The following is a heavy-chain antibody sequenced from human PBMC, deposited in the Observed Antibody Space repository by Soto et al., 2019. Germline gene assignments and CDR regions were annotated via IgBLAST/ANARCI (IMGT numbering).Heavy chain of an antibody. Sequence: SETLSLTCTVSGGSISSGDYYWSWIRQPPGKGLEWIGYIYYSGSTYYNPSLKSRVTISVDTSKNQFSLKLSSVTAADTAVYYCARDRFIGIAARHYYYGMDVWGQGPRSPS. CDR2: IYYSGST. CDR3: ARDRFIGIAARHYYYGMDV. CDR1: GGSISSGDYY. D-gene: IGHD6-6*01. V-gene: IGHV4-30-4*01. J-gene: IGHJ6*02.